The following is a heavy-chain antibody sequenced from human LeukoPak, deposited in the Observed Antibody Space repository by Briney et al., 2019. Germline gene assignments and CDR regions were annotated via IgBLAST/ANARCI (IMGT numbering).Heavy chain of an antibody. Sequence: GASVKVSCKASGYTFTGYYMHWVRQAPGQGLEWMGWINPNSGGTNYAQKFQGRVTMARDTSISTAYMELSRLRSDDTAVYYCARDYQGRRGTFDYWGQGTLVTVSS. D-gene: IGHD3-16*01. V-gene: IGHV1-2*02. CDR3: ARDYQGRRGTFDY. CDR1: GYTFTGYY. CDR2: INPNSGGT. J-gene: IGHJ4*02.